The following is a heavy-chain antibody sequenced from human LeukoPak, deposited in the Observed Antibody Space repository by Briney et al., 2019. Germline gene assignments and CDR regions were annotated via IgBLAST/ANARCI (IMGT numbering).Heavy chain of an antibody. CDR3: ARASKYYDILTGYFTV. J-gene: IGHJ4*02. CDR2: IWYDGSNK. D-gene: IGHD3-9*01. CDR1: GFTFSSYG. V-gene: IGHV3-33*01. Sequence: GRSLRLSCAASGFTFSSYGMHWVRQAPGKGLEWVAVIWYDGSNKYYADSVKGRFTISRDNSKNTLYLQMNSLRAEDTAVYYCARASKYYDILTGYFTVWGQGTLVTVSP.